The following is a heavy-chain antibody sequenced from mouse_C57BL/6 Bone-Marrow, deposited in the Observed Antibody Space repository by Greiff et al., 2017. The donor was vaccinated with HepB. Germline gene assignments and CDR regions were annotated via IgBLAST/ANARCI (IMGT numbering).Heavy chain of an antibody. D-gene: IGHD2-4*01. CDR1: GYSFTGYY. J-gene: IGHJ4*01. Sequence: EVQRVESGPELVKPGASVKISCKASGYSFTGYYMNWVKQSPEKSLEWIGEINPSTGGTTYNQKFKAKATLTVDKSSSTAYMQLKSLTSEDSAVYYCARSVCYYDYAHHAMDYWGQGTSVTVSS. CDR3: ARSVCYYDYAHHAMDY. CDR2: INPSTGGT. V-gene: IGHV1-42*01.